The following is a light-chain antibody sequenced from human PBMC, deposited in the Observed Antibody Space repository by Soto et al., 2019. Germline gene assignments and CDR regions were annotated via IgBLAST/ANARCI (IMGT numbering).Light chain of an antibody. CDR3: QQYGTTGT. CDR1: QSLGGN. J-gene: IGKJ5*01. CDR2: RAS. V-gene: IGKV3-15*01. Sequence: EIVITQSPATLAVSPCDTATISCRASQSLGGNLAWYQQKPGQAPRLLIFRASSRATGVPARFSGSGSETEFTLTISSLEPEDFAVYYCQQYGTTGTFGQGTRLEI.